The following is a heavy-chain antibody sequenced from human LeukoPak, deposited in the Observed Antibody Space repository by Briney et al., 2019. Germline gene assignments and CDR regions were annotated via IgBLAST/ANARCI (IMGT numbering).Heavy chain of an antibody. CDR1: GFTFSSYW. Sequence: GGSLRLSCAASGFTFSSYWMSWVRQAPGKGLEWVANIRQDGGEKYYVDSVKGRFTISRDNAKNSLYLQMNSLRAEDTAVYYCARVFSDFWSGYSYGWWFDPWGQGTLVTVSS. V-gene: IGHV3-7*01. D-gene: IGHD3-3*01. J-gene: IGHJ5*02. CDR2: IRQDGGEK. CDR3: ARVFSDFWSGYSYGWWFDP.